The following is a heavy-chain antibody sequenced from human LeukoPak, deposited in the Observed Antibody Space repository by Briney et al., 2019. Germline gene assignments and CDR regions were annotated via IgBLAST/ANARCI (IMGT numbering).Heavy chain of an antibody. CDR1: GLTFSSYV. J-gene: IGHJ1*01. CDR2: ISGSGETI. CDR3: IPPAAGLRRTIYTAYFSH. V-gene: IGHV3-48*03. Sequence: GGSLRLSCAAAGLTFSSYVMYWVRQAPGKGLEWVSYISGSGETIYYADSVKGQFTNSRDNANKLLYLRMSSLRVEDTAIYYCIPPAAGLRRTIYTAYFSHSGQGALVTVSS. D-gene: IGHD6-13*01.